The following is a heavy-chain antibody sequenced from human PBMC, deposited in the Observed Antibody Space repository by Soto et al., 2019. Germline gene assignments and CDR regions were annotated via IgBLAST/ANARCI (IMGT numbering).Heavy chain of an antibody. V-gene: IGHV3-33*01. Sequence: QVQLVESGGGVVQPGGSLRLSCAASGFTFSSYGMHWVRQAPGKGLEWVAVIWYDGSNKYYADSVKGRFTISRDNSKNTLYLQMNSLRAEDTAVYYCARDLAAAANYGMDVWGQGTTVTVSS. CDR3: ARDLAAAANYGMDV. J-gene: IGHJ6*02. CDR2: IWYDGSNK. D-gene: IGHD6-13*01. CDR1: GFTFSSYG.